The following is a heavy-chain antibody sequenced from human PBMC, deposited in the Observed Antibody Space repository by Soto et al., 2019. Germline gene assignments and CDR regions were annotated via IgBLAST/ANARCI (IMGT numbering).Heavy chain of an antibody. CDR3: AKVRSTTIFDVVSLFDY. V-gene: IGHV3-23*01. J-gene: IGHJ4*02. D-gene: IGHD3-3*01. CDR1: VFTCSSYA. Sequence: PWWSLRLSCSASVFTCSSYAMSWVRQAPGKGLECVSTISGSGGTTYYADSVKGRFTISRDNSKNTLYLQMNSLRAEDTAVYYCAKVRSTTIFDVVSLFDYWGQGTLVTVSS. CDR2: ISGSGGTT.